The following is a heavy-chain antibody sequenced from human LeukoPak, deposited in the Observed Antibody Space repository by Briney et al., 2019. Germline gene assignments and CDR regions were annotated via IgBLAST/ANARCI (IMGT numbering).Heavy chain of an antibody. J-gene: IGHJ3*02. D-gene: IGHD3-3*02. CDR2: ISGSGGST. CDR1: GFTFSSYA. V-gene: IGHV3-23*01. Sequence: GGSLRLSCAASGFTFSSYAMSWVRQAPGKGLEWVSAISGSGGSTYYADSVKGRFTISRDNSKNTLYLQMNSLRAEDTAIYYCARDHLYAFDIWGQGTMVTVPS. CDR3: ARDHLYAFDI.